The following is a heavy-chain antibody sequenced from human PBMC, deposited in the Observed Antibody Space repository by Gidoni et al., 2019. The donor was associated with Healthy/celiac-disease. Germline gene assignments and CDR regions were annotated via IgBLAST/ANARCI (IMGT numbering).Heavy chain of an antibody. D-gene: IGHD1-7*01. Sequence: QVQLQESGPGLVKPSQTLSLPCTVSVGSLSSGGYYWSWIRQHPGKVLEWIGYIYYSGSTYYNPSLKSRVTISGDTSKNQFSLKLSSVTAADTAVYYCARDVTGTNHFDYWGQGTLVTVSS. CDR2: IYYSGST. V-gene: IGHV4-31*03. CDR1: VGSLSSGGYY. CDR3: ARDVTGTNHFDY. J-gene: IGHJ4*02.